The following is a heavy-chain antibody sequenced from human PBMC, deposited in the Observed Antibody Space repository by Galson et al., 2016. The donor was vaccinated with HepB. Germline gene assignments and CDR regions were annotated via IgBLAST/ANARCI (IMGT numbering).Heavy chain of an antibody. D-gene: IGHD2-21*02. CDR3: ATRIVTANKNYGLDI. CDR1: GASISDNW. J-gene: IGHJ6*02. Sequence: SETLSLTCAVSGASISDNWWSWVRRPPGKGLDWIGEVYHSGTTNLNPSLQSRGTISIDNSRNQFSLKLTSVTAADTAVYYCATRIVTANKNYGLDIWGQGTTVIVSS. V-gene: IGHV4-4*02. CDR2: VYHSGTT.